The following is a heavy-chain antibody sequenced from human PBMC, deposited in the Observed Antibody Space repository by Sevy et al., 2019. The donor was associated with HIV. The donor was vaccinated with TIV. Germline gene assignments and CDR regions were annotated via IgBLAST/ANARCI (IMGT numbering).Heavy chain of an antibody. Sequence: SETLSLTCTVSSGSVTLGNYYWTWIRQSPGKGLEGIGYILYRGSTKYNPSLGGRLIISTDTSKNHFSLRLSSVTAADTAVYYCARGGLYYDILTGYNPSFYFYGMDVWGQGTTVTVSS. CDR1: SGSVTLGNYY. V-gene: IGHV4-61*03. D-gene: IGHD3-9*01. CDR2: ILYRGST. J-gene: IGHJ6*02. CDR3: ARGGLYYDILTGYNPSFYFYGMDV.